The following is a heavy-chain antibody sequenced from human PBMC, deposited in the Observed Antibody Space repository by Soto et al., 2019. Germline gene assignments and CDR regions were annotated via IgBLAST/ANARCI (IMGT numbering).Heavy chain of an antibody. CDR2: ISGSGGST. D-gene: IGHD3-10*01. CDR3: AKDGETRITMVRGEYFQH. CDR1: GFTFSSYA. Sequence: EVQLLESGGGLVQPGGSLRLSCAASGFTFSSYAMSWVRQAPGKGLEWVSAISGSGGSTYYAESVKGRFTISRDNSKNTLYLQMNSLRAEDTAVYYCAKDGETRITMVRGEYFQHWGQGTLVTVSS. V-gene: IGHV3-23*01. J-gene: IGHJ1*01.